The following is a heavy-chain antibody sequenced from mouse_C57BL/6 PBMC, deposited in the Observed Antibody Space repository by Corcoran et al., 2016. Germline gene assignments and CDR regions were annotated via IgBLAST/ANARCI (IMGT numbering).Heavy chain of an antibody. Sequence: QIQLVQSGPELKKPGETVKISCKASGYTFTTYGMSWVKQAPGKGLKWMGWINTYSGVPTYADDFKGRFAFSLETSASTAYLQINNLKNEDTATYVCARELVANWYFDVWGTGTTVTVSS. CDR1: GYTFTTYG. CDR3: ARELVANWYFDV. D-gene: IGHD1-1*01. CDR2: INTYSGVP. V-gene: IGHV9-3*01. J-gene: IGHJ1*03.